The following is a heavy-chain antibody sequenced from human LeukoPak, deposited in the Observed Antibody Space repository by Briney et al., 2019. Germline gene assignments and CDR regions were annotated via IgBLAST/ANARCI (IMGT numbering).Heavy chain of an antibody. J-gene: IGHJ4*02. Sequence: PSQTLSLTCTVSGGSISSGGYYWSWIRQHPGKGLEWVGYIYYSGSTYYNPSLKSRVTISVDTSKNQFSLKLSSVTAADTAVYYCARDSGADYDFWSGYYTGRAYFGYWGQGTLVTVSS. D-gene: IGHD3-3*01. CDR2: IYYSGST. V-gene: IGHV4-31*03. CDR1: GGSISSGGYY. CDR3: ARDSGADYDFWSGYYTGRAYFGY.